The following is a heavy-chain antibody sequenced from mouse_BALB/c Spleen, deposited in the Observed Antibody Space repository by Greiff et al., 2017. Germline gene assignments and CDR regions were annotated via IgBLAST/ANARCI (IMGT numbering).Heavy chain of an antibody. J-gene: IGHJ3*01. V-gene: IGHV5-12-1*01. D-gene: IGHD1-1*01. CDR1: GFAFSSYD. CDR3: ARHPYGSSPAWFAY. Sequence: EVMLVESGGGLVKPGGSLKLSCAASGFAFSSYDMSWVRQTPEKRLEWVAYISSGGGSTYYPDTVKGRFTISRDNAKNTLYLQMSSLKSEDTAMYYCARHPYGSSPAWFAYWGQGTLVTVSA. CDR2: ISSGGGST.